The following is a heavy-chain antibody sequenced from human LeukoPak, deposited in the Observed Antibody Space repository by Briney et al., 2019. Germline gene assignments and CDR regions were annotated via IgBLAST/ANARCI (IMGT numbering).Heavy chain of an antibody. CDR1: GFTFSSYG. CDR3: AKVGATYYYYMDV. CDR2: ISGSGGRT. D-gene: IGHD1-26*01. Sequence: RRSPCLSCAASGFTFSSYGMSWVRHAPGKGLEWGSAISGSGGRTYYADSVKGRFTISRDNAKNTLYLQMNSLRADDTAVYYCAKVGATYYYYMDVWGKGTTVTVSS. J-gene: IGHJ6*03. V-gene: IGHV3-23*01.